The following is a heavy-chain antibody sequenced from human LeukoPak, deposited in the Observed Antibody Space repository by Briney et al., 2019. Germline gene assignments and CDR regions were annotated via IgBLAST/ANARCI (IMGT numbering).Heavy chain of an antibody. CDR2: IWYDGSNK. J-gene: IGHJ1*01. V-gene: IGHV3-30*02. Sequence: GGSLRLSCAASGFTFSSYGMHWVRQAPGKGLEWVAVIWYDGSNKYYADSVKGRFTISRDNSKNTLYLQMNSLRAEDTALYYCAKDIGPTPGRPEYFQHWGQGTLVTVSS. CDR3: AKDIGPTPGRPEYFQH. CDR1: GFTFSSYG. D-gene: IGHD1-26*01.